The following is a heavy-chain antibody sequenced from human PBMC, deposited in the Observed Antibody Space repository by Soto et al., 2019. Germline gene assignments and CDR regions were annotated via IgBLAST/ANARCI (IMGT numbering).Heavy chain of an antibody. CDR3: ARVREWGNWFDP. CDR2: IYYSGST. J-gene: IGHJ5*02. V-gene: IGHV4-31*03. D-gene: IGHD3-16*01. CDR1: GGSISSGGYY. Sequence: ASETRSLTCTVSGGSISSGGYYWSWIRQHPGKGLEWIGYIYYSGSTYYNPSLKSRVTISVDTSKNQFSLKLSSVTAADTAVYYCARVREWGNWFDPWGQGTQVTVSS.